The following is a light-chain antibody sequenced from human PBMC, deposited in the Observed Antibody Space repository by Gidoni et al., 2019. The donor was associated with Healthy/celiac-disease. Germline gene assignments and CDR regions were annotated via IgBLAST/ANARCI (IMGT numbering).Light chain of an antibody. CDR1: QGIRNY. CDR3: KKYNSAPRT. Sequence: DIHMTQSPSSLSASVGDRVTITCRASQGIRNYLAWYQQKPGKVPKLLIYAASTLQSGVPSRFSGSGSGTDFTLTISSLQPEDVATYYCKKYNSAPRTFGQGTKVEIK. CDR2: AAS. J-gene: IGKJ1*01. V-gene: IGKV1-27*01.